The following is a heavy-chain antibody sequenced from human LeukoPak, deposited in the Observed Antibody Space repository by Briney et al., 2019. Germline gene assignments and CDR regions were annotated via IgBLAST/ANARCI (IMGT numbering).Heavy chain of an antibody. Sequence: GGSLRLSCSASGSTFSSYAIHCVRQAPGKGLEYVSGINNSGGNTQYADSVTGRLTISRDNYKNILYLHMSSLKTEDTAVYYCVKTMVTFGGLIRTDAFDTWGQGTMVIVSS. CDR1: GSTFSSYA. V-gene: IGHV3-64D*08. J-gene: IGHJ3*02. CDR2: INNSGGNT. CDR3: VKTMVTFGGLIRTDAFDT. D-gene: IGHD3-16*01.